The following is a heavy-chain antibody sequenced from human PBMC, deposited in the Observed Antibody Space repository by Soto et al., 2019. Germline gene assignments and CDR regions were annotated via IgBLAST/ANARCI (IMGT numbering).Heavy chain of an antibody. Sequence: EEQLVESGGGLVKPGGSLRLSCAASGFTFSTYSMNWVRQSPGKGLEWVSFISSSSSYIYYADSVKGRFTISRDNAKNSLYLQMNSLRAEDTAVYYCVRDQGDGYNTCFDYWGQGTLVTVSS. D-gene: IGHD5-12*01. J-gene: IGHJ4*02. CDR2: ISSSSSYI. CDR3: VRDQGDGYNTCFDY. CDR1: GFTFSTYS. V-gene: IGHV3-21*01.